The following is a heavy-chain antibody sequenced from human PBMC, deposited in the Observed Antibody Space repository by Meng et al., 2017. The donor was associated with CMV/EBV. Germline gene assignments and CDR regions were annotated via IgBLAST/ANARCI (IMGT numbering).Heavy chain of an antibody. J-gene: IGHJ4*02. V-gene: IGHV3-21*01. CDR3: ARAHLRNYYDSSAPIDY. Sequence: GESLKISCAASGFTFSSYSMNWVRQAPGKGLEWVSSISSSSSYIYYADSVKGRFTISRDNAKNSLYLQMNSLRAEDTAVYYSARAHLRNYYDSSAPIDYWGQGTLVTVSS. CDR2: ISSSSSYI. D-gene: IGHD3-22*01. CDR1: GFTFSSYS.